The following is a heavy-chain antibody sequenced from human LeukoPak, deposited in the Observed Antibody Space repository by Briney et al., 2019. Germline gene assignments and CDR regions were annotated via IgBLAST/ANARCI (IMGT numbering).Heavy chain of an antibody. V-gene: IGHV3-21*01. J-gene: IGHJ4*02. D-gene: IGHD4/OR15-4a*01. CDR2: ISSSSTYI. CDR1: GYTFSTYT. CDR3: ARDEVYGEQYYFDY. Sequence: GGSLRLSCAASGYTFSTYTMNWVRQAPGKGLEWVSSISSSSTYIYYADSVKGRFTISRDNAKNSLYLQMNSLRAEDTAVYYCARDEVYGEQYYFDYWGQGTLVTVSS.